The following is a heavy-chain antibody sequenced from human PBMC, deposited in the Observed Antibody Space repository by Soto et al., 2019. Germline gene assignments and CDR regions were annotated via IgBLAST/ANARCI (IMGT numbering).Heavy chain of an antibody. Sequence: QVQLQESGPGLVKPSETLSLTCTVSGVSISSYYWRWVRQSPGTGLEWIGYIYYSGTTNSNPSLKSRFTMSADTSNTQFSLKLTSVTAADTAVYYCARHLRDYWWFFDLWGRGTLVTVSS. D-gene: IGHD4-17*01. CDR1: GVSISSYY. CDR3: ARHLRDYWWFFDL. V-gene: IGHV4-59*08. J-gene: IGHJ2*01. CDR2: IYYSGTT.